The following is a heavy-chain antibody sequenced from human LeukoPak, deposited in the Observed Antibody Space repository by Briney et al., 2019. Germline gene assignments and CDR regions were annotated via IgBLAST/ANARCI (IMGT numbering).Heavy chain of an antibody. CDR1: GITFSRYG. D-gene: IGHD2-2*01. CDR2: IRYDGSIK. V-gene: IGHV3-30*02. Sequence: GGSLRLTCAASGITFSRYGMHWVRQAPGKGLEWVTFIRYDGSIKYYADSVKGRFTMSRDNSKNTLFLQMNSLRAEDTAVYYCARTTEGYCRSTSCYGFYYSYYMDVWGKGTTVTISS. J-gene: IGHJ6*03. CDR3: ARTTEGYCRSTSCYGFYYSYYMDV.